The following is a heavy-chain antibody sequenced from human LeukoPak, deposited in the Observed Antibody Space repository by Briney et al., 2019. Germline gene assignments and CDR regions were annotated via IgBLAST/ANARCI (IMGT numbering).Heavy chain of an antibody. CDR1: GHSFTSYW. Sequence: GESLRISCKGSGHSFTSYWISWVRQMPGKGLEWMGRIDPSDSYTNYSPSFQGHVTVSADKSISTAYLQWSSLKASDTAMYYCATHCSSTSCYVQGSDAFDIWGQGTMVTVSS. J-gene: IGHJ3*02. CDR3: ATHCSSTSCYVQGSDAFDI. V-gene: IGHV5-10-1*01. CDR2: IDPSDSYT. D-gene: IGHD2-2*01.